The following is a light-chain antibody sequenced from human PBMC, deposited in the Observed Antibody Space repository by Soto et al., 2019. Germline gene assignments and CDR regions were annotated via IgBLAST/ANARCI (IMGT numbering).Light chain of an antibody. Sequence: MTQSPSTLSVSPGERATLSCRASQSVSSNLAWYQQKPGQAPRLLIYGASTRATGIPARFSGSGSGTEFTLTISSLEPEVFSLYCCQRYVHSPRTCGQWTK. J-gene: IGKJ1*01. CDR2: GAS. V-gene: IGKV3-15*01. CDR1: QSVSSN. CDR3: QRYVHSPRT.